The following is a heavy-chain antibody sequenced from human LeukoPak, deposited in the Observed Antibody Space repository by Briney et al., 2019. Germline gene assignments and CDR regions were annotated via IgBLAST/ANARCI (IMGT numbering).Heavy chain of an antibody. J-gene: IGHJ1*01. CDR1: GFTFGSYG. CDR2: IRYDGNDK. D-gene: IGHD2-2*02. V-gene: IGHV3-30*02. CDR3: AKAYCSSTSCSTDLYFQH. Sequence: PGGSPRLSCAASGFTFGSYGMHWVRQAPDKGLEWVAFIRYDGNDKFYADSVKGRFTISRDNSKNTLYLQMNSLRAEDTAVYYCAKAYCSSTSCSTDLYFQHWGQGTLVTVSS.